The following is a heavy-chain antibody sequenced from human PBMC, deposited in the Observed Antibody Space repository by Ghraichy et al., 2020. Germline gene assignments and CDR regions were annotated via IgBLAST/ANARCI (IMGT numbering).Heavy chain of an antibody. D-gene: IGHD2-15*01. CDR2: IIPIFGIA. Sequence: SVKVSCKASGGTFSSYAISWVRQAPGQGLEWMGGIIPIFGIANYAQKFQGRVTITADKSTSTAYMELSSLRSEDTAVYYCARGLGYCSGGSCYDIDAFDIWGQGTMVTVS. V-gene: IGHV1-69*10. CDR3: ARGLGYCSGGSCYDIDAFDI. CDR1: GGTFSSYA. J-gene: IGHJ3*02.